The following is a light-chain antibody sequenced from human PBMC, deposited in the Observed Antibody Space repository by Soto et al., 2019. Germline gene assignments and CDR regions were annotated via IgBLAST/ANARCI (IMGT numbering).Light chain of an antibody. CDR1: SSNIETNT. Sequence: QSVLTQPPSASGTPGQRVTISCSGSSSNIETNTVNWYQQLPRTAPKLLIYKNNQRPSGVPDRFSGSKSGTSASLAISGLQSEDEADYYCSSYAISSSLYIFGTGTKLTVL. J-gene: IGLJ1*01. CDR2: KNN. V-gene: IGLV1-44*01. CDR3: SSYAISSSLYI.